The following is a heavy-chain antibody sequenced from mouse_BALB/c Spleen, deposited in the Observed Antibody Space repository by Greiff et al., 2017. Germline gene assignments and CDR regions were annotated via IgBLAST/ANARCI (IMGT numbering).Heavy chain of an antibody. Sequence: EVQGVESGGGLVQPGGSRKLSCAASGFTFSSFGMHWVRQAPEKGLEWVAYISSGSSTIYYADTVKGRFTISRDNPKNTLFLQMTSLRSEDTAMYYCAREGNYFFFDYWGQGTTLTVSS. CDR1: GFTFSSFG. V-gene: IGHV5-17*02. CDR2: ISSGSSTI. D-gene: IGHD2-1*01. J-gene: IGHJ2*01. CDR3: AREGNYFFFDY.